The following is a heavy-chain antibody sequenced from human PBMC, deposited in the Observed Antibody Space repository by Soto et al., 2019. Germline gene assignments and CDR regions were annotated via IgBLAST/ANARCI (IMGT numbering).Heavy chain of an antibody. CDR2: INPKSGGT. CDR1: GYVFTGYH. J-gene: IGHJ6*02. Sequence: ASLKVSCNASGYVFTGYHIHWVRQAPGQGLEWLGRINPKSGGTSTAQKFQGWVTMTTDTSISTASMELTRLTSDDTAIYYCARGDSTDCSNGVCSFFYNHDMDVWGQGTTVTVSS. CDR3: ARGDSTDCSNGVCSFFYNHDMDV. V-gene: IGHV1-2*04. D-gene: IGHD2-8*01.